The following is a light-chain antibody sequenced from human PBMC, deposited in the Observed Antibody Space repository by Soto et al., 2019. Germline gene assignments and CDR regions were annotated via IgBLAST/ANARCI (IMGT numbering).Light chain of an antibody. J-gene: IGLJ2*01. V-gene: IGLV1-44*01. CDR3: AAWDDSLNGPVV. CDR1: SSNIGSNT. CDR2: SNN. Sequence: QSVLTQPPSASGTPGQRVTISCSGSSSNIGSNTVNWYQQLPGTAPKLLIYSNNQRPSGVPDRFSGSKSGTSASLAISGLQFEDAADYYCAAWDDSLNGPVVFGGGTQLNVL.